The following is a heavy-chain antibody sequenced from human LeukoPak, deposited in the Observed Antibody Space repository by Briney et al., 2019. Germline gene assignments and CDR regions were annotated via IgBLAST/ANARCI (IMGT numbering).Heavy chain of an antibody. D-gene: IGHD3-22*01. V-gene: IGHV3-23*01. J-gene: IGHJ4*02. Sequence: PGGSLRLSCAASGFTFNTYGMSWVRQAPGKGLEWVSGISGSGGITHYADSVRGRFTISRDNSKNTLYLQMNSLRAEDTAVYYCAKDPTDFDSSGQTYFDYWGQGSLVTVSS. CDR3: AKDPTDFDSSGQTYFDY. CDR1: GFTFNTYG. CDR2: ISGSGGIT.